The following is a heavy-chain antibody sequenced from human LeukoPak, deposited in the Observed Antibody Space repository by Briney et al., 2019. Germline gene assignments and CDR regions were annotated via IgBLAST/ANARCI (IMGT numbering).Heavy chain of an antibody. CDR2: IYYSGST. CDR3: ARDPTGGDDAFDI. D-gene: IGHD7-27*01. CDR1: GGSISSYY. Sequence: SSETLSLTCTVSGGSISSYYWSWIRQPPGKGLEWIGYIYYSGSTNYNPSLKSRVTISVDTSKNQFSLKLSSVTAADTAVYYCARDPTGGDDAFDIWGQGTMVTVSS. V-gene: IGHV4-59*01. J-gene: IGHJ3*02.